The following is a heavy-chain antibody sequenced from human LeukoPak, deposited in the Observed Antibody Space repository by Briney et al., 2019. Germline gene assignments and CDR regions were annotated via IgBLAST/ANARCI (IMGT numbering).Heavy chain of an antibody. CDR1: GYSFTSYW. J-gene: IGHJ4*02. V-gene: IGHV5-51*01. CDR3: ARHGAAAEGGALDY. D-gene: IGHD6-13*01. CDR2: IYPGDSDT. Sequence: GESLQISCKGSGYSFTSYWICWVRQMPGKGLEWMWIIYPGDSDTTYSPSFQGQGTTTADKTISAASLQWSSLKASDNAIYYCARHGAAAEGGALDYWGQGTLVTVSS.